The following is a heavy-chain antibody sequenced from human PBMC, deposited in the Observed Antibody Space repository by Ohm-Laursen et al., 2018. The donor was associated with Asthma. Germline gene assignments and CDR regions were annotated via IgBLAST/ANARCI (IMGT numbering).Heavy chain of an antibody. V-gene: IGHV3-13*01. D-gene: IGHD2-15*01. CDR3: ARGYCSGGNCHSAITMDV. J-gene: IGHJ6*02. Sequence: SLRLSCAASGSTFSNFDMHWVRQVTGRGLEWVAAIGSAGHTYYPDSVRGRFTISREDAKNSLYLQMTSLRAGDTAVYYCARGYCSGGNCHSAITMDVWGQGTTVTVSS. CDR1: GSTFSNFD. CDR2: IGSAGHT.